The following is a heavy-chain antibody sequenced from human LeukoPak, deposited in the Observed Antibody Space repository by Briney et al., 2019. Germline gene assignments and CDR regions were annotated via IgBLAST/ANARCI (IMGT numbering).Heavy chain of an antibody. CDR2: ISTSSSSI. CDR3: ARIRDFGASYHYFYMDV. J-gene: IGHJ6*03. V-gene: IGHV3-21*01. CDR1: GFTLSTYS. D-gene: IGHD4-17*01. Sequence: GGSLRLSCAASGFTLSTYSMNWVRQAPGKGLEWVPSISTSSSSIYYADSVRGRFTISRDNARNSLYLQMSSLRAEDTAVYYCARIRDFGASYHYFYMDVWGKGTTVTVSS.